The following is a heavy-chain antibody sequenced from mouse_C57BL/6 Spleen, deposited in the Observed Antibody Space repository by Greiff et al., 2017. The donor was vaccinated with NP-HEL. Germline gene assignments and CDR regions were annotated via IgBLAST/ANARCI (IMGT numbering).Heavy chain of an antibody. V-gene: IGHV1-5*01. D-gene: IGHD1-1*01. CDR3: TKGYGSSHWYFDV. CDR2: IYPGNSDT. J-gene: IGHJ1*03. CDR1: GYTFTSYW. Sequence: EVQLQQSGTVLARPGASVKMSCKTSGYTFTSYWMHWVKQRPGQGLEWIGAIYPGNSDTSYNQKFKGKAKLTAVTSASTAYMELSSLTNEDSAVYYCTKGYGSSHWYFDVWGTGTTVTVSS.